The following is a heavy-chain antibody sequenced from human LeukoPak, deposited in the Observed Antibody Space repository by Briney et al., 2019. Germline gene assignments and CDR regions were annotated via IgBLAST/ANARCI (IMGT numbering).Heavy chain of an antibody. D-gene: IGHD2-15*01. V-gene: IGHV4-4*07. CDR1: GGSISSYY. CDR2: IYTTGNT. CDR3: ARDLCGGGSCYFDY. J-gene: IGHJ4*02. Sequence: KPSETLSLTCSVSGGSISSYYWSWIRQPAGKGREWIGRIYTTGNTDYNPSLKSRVTMSVDTSKNQFSLNLSSVTAADTAVYYCARDLCGGGSCYFDYWGQGTLVTVSS.